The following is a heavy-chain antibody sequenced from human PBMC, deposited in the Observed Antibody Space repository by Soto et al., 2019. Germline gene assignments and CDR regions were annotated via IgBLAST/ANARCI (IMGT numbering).Heavy chain of an antibody. CDR3: ARDRRDYTDGYGMDV. CDR1: GGSISSYY. D-gene: IGHD4-4*01. J-gene: IGHJ6*02. V-gene: IGHV4-59*01. Sequence: PSETLSLTCSVSGGSISSYYWSWIRQPPGKGLEWIGYIYYSGSTNYNPSLKSRVTISVDTSKNQFSLKLSSVTAADTAVYYCARDRRDYTDGYGMDVWGQGTIVTVSS. CDR2: IYYSGST.